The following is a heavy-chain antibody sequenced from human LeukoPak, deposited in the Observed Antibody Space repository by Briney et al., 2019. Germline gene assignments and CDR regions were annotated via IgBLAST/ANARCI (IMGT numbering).Heavy chain of an antibody. Sequence: SETPSLTCAVYGGSFSGYYWSWIRQPPGKGLEWIGEINHSGSTNYNPSLKSRVTISVDTSKNQFSLKLSSVTAADTAVYYCARGHVREYQLLYKFYYYYYGMDVWGQGTTVTVSS. CDR2: INHSGST. CDR1: GGSFSGYY. D-gene: IGHD2-2*02. CDR3: ARGHVREYQLLYKFYYYYYGMDV. J-gene: IGHJ6*02. V-gene: IGHV4-34*01.